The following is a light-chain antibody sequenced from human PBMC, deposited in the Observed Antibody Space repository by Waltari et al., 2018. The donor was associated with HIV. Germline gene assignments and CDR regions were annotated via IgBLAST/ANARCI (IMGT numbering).Light chain of an antibody. V-gene: IGLV2-23*02. CDR3: CSHAGSSIYFV. J-gene: IGLJ1*01. CDR1: SSDVGSYNL. Sequence: QSALTQPASVSGSPGQSITISCPGTSSDVGSYNLVPWYQQHPGKAPKVMIYEVNKRPSGVSNRFSGSKSGNTASLTISGLQAEDEAEYYCCSHAGSSIYFVFGTGTKVTVL. CDR2: EVN.